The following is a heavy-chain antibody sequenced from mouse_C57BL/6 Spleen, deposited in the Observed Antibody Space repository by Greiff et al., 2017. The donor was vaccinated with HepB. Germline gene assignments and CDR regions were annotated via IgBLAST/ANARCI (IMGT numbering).Heavy chain of an antibody. D-gene: IGHD1-1*01. CDR1: GYAFSSSW. J-gene: IGHJ1*03. CDR3: ASTTVVAGDWYFDV. CDR2: IYPGDGDT. V-gene: IGHV1-82*01. Sequence: QVQLQQSGPELVKPGASVKISCKASGYAFSSSWMNWVKQRPGKGLEWIGRIYPGDGDTNYNGKFKGKATLTADKSSSTAYMQLSSLTSEDSAVYFCASTTVVAGDWYFDVWGTGTTVTVSS.